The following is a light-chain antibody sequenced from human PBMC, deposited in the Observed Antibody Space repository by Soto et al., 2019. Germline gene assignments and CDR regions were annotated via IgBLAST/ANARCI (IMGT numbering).Light chain of an antibody. CDR1: SSDVGGFEY. J-gene: IGLJ1*01. CDR3: GSITRSSTSV. Sequence: VLSQPASVSGSPGQSITISCTGTSSDVGGFEYVSWYQHQPGKAPKLIIYDVTKRPSGVSNRFSGSKSGNTASLTISGIQAEDEGDYYCGSITRSSTSVFGTGTKV. CDR2: DVT. V-gene: IGLV2-14*01.